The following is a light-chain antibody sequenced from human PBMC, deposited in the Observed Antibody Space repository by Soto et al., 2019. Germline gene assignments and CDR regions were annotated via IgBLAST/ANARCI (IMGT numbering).Light chain of an antibody. V-gene: IGKV1-5*03. Sequence: QSPSTLSGSVGDRVTITCRASQTISSWLAWYQQKPGKAPKLLIYKASTLKSGVPSRFSGSGSGTEFTLTISSLQPDDFATYYCQHYNSYSEAFGQGTKVDIK. CDR2: KAS. J-gene: IGKJ1*01. CDR3: QHYNSYSEA. CDR1: QTISSW.